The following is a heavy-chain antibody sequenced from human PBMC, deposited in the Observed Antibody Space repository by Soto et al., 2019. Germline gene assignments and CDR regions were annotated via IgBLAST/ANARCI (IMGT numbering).Heavy chain of an antibody. CDR3: ARGRYCSGGSCYYYYYYYYGMDV. V-gene: IGHV1-8*01. CDR1: GYTFTSYD. CDR2: MNPNSANT. Sequence: ASVKVSCNASGYTFTSYDINWVRQATGQGLEWMGWMNPNSANTGYAQKFQGRVTMTRNTSISTAYMELSSLRSEDTAVYYCARGRYCSGGSCYYYYYYYYGMDVWGQGTTVTVSS. J-gene: IGHJ6*02. D-gene: IGHD2-15*01.